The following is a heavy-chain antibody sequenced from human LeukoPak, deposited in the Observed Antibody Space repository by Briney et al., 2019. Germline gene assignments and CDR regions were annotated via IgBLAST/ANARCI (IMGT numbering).Heavy chain of an antibody. CDR1: GYTFTSYD. CDR3: ARSRFSRRITMLRGVIMFDY. J-gene: IGHJ4*02. D-gene: IGHD3-10*01. Sequence: ASVKVSCKASGYTFTSYDNNWVRQATGQGLEWMGWMNPNSGNTGYAQKFQGRVTMTRNTSISTAYMELSSLRSEDTAVYYCARSRFSRRITMLRGVIMFDYWSQGTLVTVSP. V-gene: IGHV1-8*01. CDR2: MNPNSGNT.